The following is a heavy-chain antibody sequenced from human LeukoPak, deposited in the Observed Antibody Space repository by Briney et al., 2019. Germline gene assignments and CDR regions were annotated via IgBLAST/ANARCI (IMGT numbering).Heavy chain of an antibody. CDR1: GFTFSSYG. CDR3: ARDEGVAAYYFDY. J-gene: IGHJ4*02. Sequence: GGSLRLSCAATGFTFSSYGMHWVRQAPGKGLEWVAVVWYDGDNKFYADSVKGRFTISRDNSKNTLYLQMNSLRAEDTAIYYCARDEGVAAYYFDYGGQGPLVTVP. V-gene: IGHV3-33*01. CDR2: VWYDGDNK. D-gene: IGHD6-25*01.